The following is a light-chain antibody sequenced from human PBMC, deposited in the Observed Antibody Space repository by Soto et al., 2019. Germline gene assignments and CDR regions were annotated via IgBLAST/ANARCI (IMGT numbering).Light chain of an antibody. Sequence: AIRMTQSPSSLSASTGDRVTITCRASQGISSYLAWYQQKPGKAPKLLIYAASTLQSGVPSRFSGSGSGTDFTITIICLQSEDFSTYYCQQYYSYPRTFGQGTKVEIK. CDR2: AAS. J-gene: IGKJ1*01. V-gene: IGKV1-8*01. CDR3: QQYYSYPRT. CDR1: QGISSY.